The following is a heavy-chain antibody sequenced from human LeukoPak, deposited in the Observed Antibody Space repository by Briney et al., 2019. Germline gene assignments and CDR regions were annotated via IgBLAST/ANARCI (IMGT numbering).Heavy chain of an antibody. CDR3: ASQPGGVTNYFDY. CDR1: SGSVSSSSYY. J-gene: IGHJ4*02. Sequence: SETLSLTCTVSSGSVSSSSYYWGWIRQPPGKGLEWIGSIYYSGSSYYNPSLKSRVTISVDTSKTQSSLELSSVTAADTAVYYCASQPGGVTNYFDYWGQGTLVTVSS. CDR2: IYYSGSS. V-gene: IGHV4-39*01. D-gene: IGHD2-21*02.